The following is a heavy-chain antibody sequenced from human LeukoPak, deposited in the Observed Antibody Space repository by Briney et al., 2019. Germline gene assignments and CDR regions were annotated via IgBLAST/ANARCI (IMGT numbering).Heavy chain of an antibody. CDR3: ARGLQWELLGAFDI. Sequence: SETLSLTCTVSGGSISSYYWSWIRQPPGKGLEWIGYIYYSGRTNYNPSLKSRVTISVDTSKNQFSLKLRSVTAADTAVYYCARGLQWELLGAFDIWRQGTMVTVSS. J-gene: IGHJ3*02. D-gene: IGHD1-26*01. CDR2: IYYSGRT. CDR1: GGSISSYY. V-gene: IGHV4-59*01.